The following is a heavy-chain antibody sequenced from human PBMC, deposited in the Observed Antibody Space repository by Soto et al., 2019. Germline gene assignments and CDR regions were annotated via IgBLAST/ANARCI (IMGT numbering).Heavy chain of an antibody. CDR1: GYTFTSYG. V-gene: IGHV1-18*01. J-gene: IGHJ6*02. CDR3: AVSRLTTPYYYYYGMNL. Sequence: ASVKVSCKASGYTFTSYGISWVRQAPGQGLEWMGWISAYNGNTNYAQKLQGRVTMTTDTSTSTAYMELRSLRSDDTAVYYCAVSRLTTPYYYYYGMNLWGQGTTVTVSS. D-gene: IGHD3-22*01. CDR2: ISAYNGNT.